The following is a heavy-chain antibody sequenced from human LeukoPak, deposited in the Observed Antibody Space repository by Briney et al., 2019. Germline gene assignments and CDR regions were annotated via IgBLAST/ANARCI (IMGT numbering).Heavy chain of an antibody. CDR2: ISFSGGNT. J-gene: IGHJ5*02. CDR3: ARDIHPDIPTSYSSSDWFDP. D-gene: IGHD6-13*01. Sequence: PGGSLRLSCAASGFTFSSYAMSWVRQAPGKGLEWVSAISFSGGNTYYADSVKGRFTISRDNSKNTLYLQMNSLRAEDTAVYYCARDIHPDIPTSYSSSDWFDPWGQGTLVTVSS. V-gene: IGHV3-23*01. CDR1: GFTFSSYA.